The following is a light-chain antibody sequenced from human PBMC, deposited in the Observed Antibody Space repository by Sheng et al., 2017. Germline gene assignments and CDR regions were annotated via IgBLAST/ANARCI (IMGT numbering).Light chain of an antibody. CDR3: QQYYSYHIT. J-gene: IGKJ5*01. V-gene: IGKV1-8*01. Sequence: IQMTQSPSSLSASVGDRVTITCQASQDISNYLNWYQQKPGKAPKLLIYAASTLQSGVPSRFSGSGSGTDFTLTISCLQSEDFATYYCQQYYSYHITFGQGTRLEIK. CDR2: AAS. CDR1: QDISNY.